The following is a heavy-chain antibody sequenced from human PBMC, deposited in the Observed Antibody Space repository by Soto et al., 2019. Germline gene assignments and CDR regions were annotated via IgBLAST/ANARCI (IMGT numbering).Heavy chain of an antibody. CDR1: GFTVSSNY. J-gene: IGHJ6*03. CDR2: IYSGGST. Sequence: EVQLVESGGGLVQPGGSLRLSCAASGFTVSSNYMSWVRQAPGKGLEWVSVIYSGGSTYYADSVKGRFTISRHNSNNTLYLQMNSLRAEDTPVYYCARSPRRVVVPAASYYYYMDVWGKGTTVTVSS. V-gene: IGHV3-53*04. CDR3: ARSPRRVVVPAASYYYYMDV. D-gene: IGHD2-2*01.